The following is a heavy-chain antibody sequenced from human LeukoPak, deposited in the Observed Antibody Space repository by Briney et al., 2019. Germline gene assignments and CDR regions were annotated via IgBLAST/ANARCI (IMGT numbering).Heavy chain of an antibody. D-gene: IGHD3-10*01. CDR2: ISSSSSYI. J-gene: IGHJ3*02. V-gene: IGHV3-21*01. CDR3: AREYRGDAFDI. Sequence: PGGSLRLSCAASGFTFSSYSMNWVRQAPGKGLEWVSSISSSSSYIYYADSGKGRFTISRDNAKNSLYLQINSLRAEDTAVYYCAREYRGDAFDIWGQGTMVTVSS. CDR1: GFTFSSYS.